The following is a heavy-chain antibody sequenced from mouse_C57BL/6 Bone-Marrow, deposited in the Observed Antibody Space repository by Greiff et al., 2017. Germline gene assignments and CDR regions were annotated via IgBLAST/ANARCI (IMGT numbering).Heavy chain of an antibody. V-gene: IGHV2-3*01. D-gene: IGHD2-4*01. CDR1: GFSLTSHG. Sequence: QVQLKESGPGLVAPSQSLSITRTVSGFSLTSHGVTWVRQPPGKGLEWLGVRWGDGSTNYHSAPISRLSISKDNSKIQVFLKLNSLQTDDIASDYCAEKGYDYLYYYAIDDGGQGTSVTVSA. CDR3: AEKGYDYLYYYAIDD. CDR2: RWGDGST. J-gene: IGHJ4*01.